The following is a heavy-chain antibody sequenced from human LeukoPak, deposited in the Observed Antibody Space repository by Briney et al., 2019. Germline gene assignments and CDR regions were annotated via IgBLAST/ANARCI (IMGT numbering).Heavy chain of an antibody. V-gene: IGHV4-34*01. CDR1: GGSFSGYY. Sequence: SETLSLTCAVYGGSFSGYYWSWIRQPPGKGLEWIGEINHSGSTNYNPSLNSRVTISLDTSKNQFSLKLSSVTAAHTAVYYCARTYVWESYPDYFDYWGQGTLVTVSS. D-gene: IGHD3-16*02. J-gene: IGHJ4*02. CDR2: INHSGST. CDR3: ARTYVWESYPDYFDY.